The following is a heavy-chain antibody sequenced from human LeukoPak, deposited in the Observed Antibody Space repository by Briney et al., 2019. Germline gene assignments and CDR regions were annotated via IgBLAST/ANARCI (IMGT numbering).Heavy chain of an antibody. CDR1: GGSFSGYY. CDR2: INHSGST. Sequence: SETLSLTCAVYGGSFSGYYWSWIRQPPGKGLEWIGEINHSGSTNYNPSLKSRVTISVDTSKNQFSLKLSSVTAADTAVYYCARGYRVRGEGMDVWGKGTTVTVPS. CDR3: ARGYRVRGEGMDV. V-gene: IGHV4-34*01. J-gene: IGHJ6*04. D-gene: IGHD3-10*01.